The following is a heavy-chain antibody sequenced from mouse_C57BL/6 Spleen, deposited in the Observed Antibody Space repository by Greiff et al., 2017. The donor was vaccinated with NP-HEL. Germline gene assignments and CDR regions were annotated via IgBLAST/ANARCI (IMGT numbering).Heavy chain of an antibody. Sequence: QVQLKQSGPELVKPGASVKISCKASGYSFTSYYIHWVKQRPGQGLEWIGWIYPGSGNTKYNEKFKGKATLTADTSSSTAYMQLSSLTSEDSAVYYCARCDGYDAPFDYWGQGTTLTVSS. J-gene: IGHJ2*01. CDR3: ARCDGYDAPFDY. D-gene: IGHD2-2*01. V-gene: IGHV1-66*01. CDR2: IYPGSGNT. CDR1: GYSFTSYY.